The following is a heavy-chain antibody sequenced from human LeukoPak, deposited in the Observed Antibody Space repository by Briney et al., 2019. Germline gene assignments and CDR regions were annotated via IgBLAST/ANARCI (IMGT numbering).Heavy chain of an antibody. D-gene: IGHD6-19*01. CDR1: GYTFSNYG. V-gene: IGHV1-18*01. J-gene: IGHJ6*02. Sequence: ASVKVSCKASGYTFSNYGITWVRQAPGQGLEWMGWINPYNGNTNYAQKLQGRVTMTTDTSTSTAYMELRSLRSDDTAVYYCARDKAGPEDVWGQGTTVTVSS. CDR3: ARDKAGPEDV. CDR2: INPYNGNT.